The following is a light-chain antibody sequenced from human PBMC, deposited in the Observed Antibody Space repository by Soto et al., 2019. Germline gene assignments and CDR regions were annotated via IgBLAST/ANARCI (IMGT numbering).Light chain of an antibody. CDR1: QSLTTNF. J-gene: IGKJ4*01. V-gene: IGKV3-20*01. CDR2: GPS. CDR3: QQYNIWPPLT. Sequence: EIVLTQSPAILSLSPGERATLSCRASQSLTTNFLAWYQQKPGQAPRLLIYGPSSRAPGCPGRFSGDGAGTDFTLTINRLEPEDFGLYYCQQYNIWPPLTFGGGTKVEIK.